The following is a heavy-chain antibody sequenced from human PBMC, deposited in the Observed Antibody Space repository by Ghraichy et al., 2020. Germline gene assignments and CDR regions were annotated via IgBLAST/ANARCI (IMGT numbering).Heavy chain of an antibody. Sequence: TLSLTCTVSGGSISSGSYYWSWIRQPAGKGLEWIGRIYTSGSTNYNPSLKSRVTISVDTSKNQFSLKLSSVTAADTAVYYCARATIGYCSGGSCYYYGMDVWGQGTTVTVSS. CDR2: IYTSGST. CDR3: ARATIGYCSGGSCYYYGMDV. V-gene: IGHV4-61*02. J-gene: IGHJ6*02. D-gene: IGHD2-15*01. CDR1: GGSISSGSYY.